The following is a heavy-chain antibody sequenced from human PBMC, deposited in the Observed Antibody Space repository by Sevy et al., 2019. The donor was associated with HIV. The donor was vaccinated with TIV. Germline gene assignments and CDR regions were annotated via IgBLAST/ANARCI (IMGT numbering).Heavy chain of an antibody. Sequence: GGSLRLSCAASGFTFSSYAMSWVRQAPGKGLEWVSAISGSGGSTYYADSVKGRFTISRDDSKNTLYLQMNSLRAEDTAVYYCAKDRDGYNSYDYWGQGTLVTVSS. D-gene: IGHD5-12*01. V-gene: IGHV3-23*01. CDR1: GFTFSSYA. J-gene: IGHJ4*02. CDR2: ISGSGGST. CDR3: AKDRDGYNSYDY.